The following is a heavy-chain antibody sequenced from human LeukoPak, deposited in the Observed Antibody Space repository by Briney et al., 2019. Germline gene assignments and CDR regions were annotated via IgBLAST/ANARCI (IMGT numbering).Heavy chain of an antibody. CDR1: GGSISSYY. J-gene: IGHJ6*02. V-gene: IGHV4-59*01. CDR2: IYYSGST. D-gene: IGHD1-7*01. Sequence: SETLSLTCTVSGGSISSYYWSWIRRPPGKGLEWIGYIYYSGSTNYNPSLKSRVTISVDTSKNQFSLKLSSVTAADTAVYYCARDELRPDWDYYSMDVWGQGTTVTVSS. CDR3: ARDELRPDWDYYSMDV.